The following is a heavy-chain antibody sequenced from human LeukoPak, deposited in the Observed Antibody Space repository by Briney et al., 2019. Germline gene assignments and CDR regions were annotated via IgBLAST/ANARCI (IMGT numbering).Heavy chain of an antibody. CDR3: ARDGGYCSSTSCYPYFDY. Sequence: GGSLRLSCAASGFTFTTYCMSWVRQAPGKGLEWVASINQDGSEKYYVDSVKGRFTISRDSAKNSLYLHMNSLRAEDTAVYYCARDGGYCSSTSCYPYFDYWGQGTLVTVSS. CDR2: INQDGSEK. J-gene: IGHJ4*02. V-gene: IGHV3-7*01. D-gene: IGHD2-2*01. CDR1: GFTFTTYC.